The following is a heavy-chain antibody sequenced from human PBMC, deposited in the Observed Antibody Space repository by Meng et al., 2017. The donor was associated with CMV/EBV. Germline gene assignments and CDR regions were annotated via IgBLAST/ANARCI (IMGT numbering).Heavy chain of an antibody. J-gene: IGHJ6*02. CDR3: ARDSPGGCSSTSCYQRPHKGGYYYGMDV. Sequence: EGSLRLSCAASGFTFSSYWMSWVRQAPGKGLEWVANIKQDGSEKYYVDSVKGRFTISRDNAKNSLYLQMNSLRAEDTAVYYCARDSPGGCSSTSCYQRPHKGGYYYGMDVWGQGTTVTVSS. V-gene: IGHV3-7*01. CDR2: IKQDGSEK. CDR1: GFTFSSYW. D-gene: IGHD2-2*01.